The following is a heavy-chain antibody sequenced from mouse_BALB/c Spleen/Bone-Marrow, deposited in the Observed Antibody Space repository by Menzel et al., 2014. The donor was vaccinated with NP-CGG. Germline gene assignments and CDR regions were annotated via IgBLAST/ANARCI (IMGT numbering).Heavy chain of an antibody. CDR1: GFNIKDTY. CDR3: ARYYYGYYFDY. J-gene: IGHJ2*01. CDR2: IDPANGNT. D-gene: IGHD1-2*01. V-gene: IGHV14-3*02. Sequence: EVQGVESGAELVKPGASVKLSCTASGFNIKDTYMHWVKQRPEQGLEWIGRIDPANGNTKYDPKFQDKATITADTSSNTAYLQLSSLTSEDTAVYYCARYYYGYYFDYWGQGTTLTVSS.